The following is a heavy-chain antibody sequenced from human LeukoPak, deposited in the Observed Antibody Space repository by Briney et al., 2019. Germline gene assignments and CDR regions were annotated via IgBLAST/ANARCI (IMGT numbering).Heavy chain of an antibody. V-gene: IGHV3-30-3*01. CDR3: AREALIVVVD. Sequence: PGRSLRLSCAASGFTFSSYAMHWVRQAPGKGLEWVAVISYDGSNKYYADSVKGRFTISRDNSKNTLYLQMNSLRAEDTAVYYCAREALIVVVDWGQGTLVTVSS. J-gene: IGHJ4*02. CDR1: GFTFSSYA. CDR2: ISYDGSNK. D-gene: IGHD3-22*01.